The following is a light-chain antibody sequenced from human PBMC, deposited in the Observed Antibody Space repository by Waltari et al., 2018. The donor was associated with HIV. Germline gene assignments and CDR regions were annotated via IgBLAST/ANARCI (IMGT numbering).Light chain of an antibody. CDR1: QSVGSSS. V-gene: IGKV3-20*01. J-gene: IGKJ2*01. CDR3: QQYGSSPRT. CDR2: GVS. Sequence: EIVLTQSPGTLSLSPGERATLSCRANQSVGSSSLAWFQHKPGQAPRLLLYGVSTRATGIPDRFSGSGSGTDFTLTINRLEPEDFAVYYCQQYGSSPRTFGQGTKLDMK.